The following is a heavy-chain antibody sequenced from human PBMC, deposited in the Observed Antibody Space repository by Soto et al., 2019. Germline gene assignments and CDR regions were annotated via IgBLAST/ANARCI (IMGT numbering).Heavy chain of an antibody. CDR3: ARGSGGSGSYSLSNWFDP. Sequence: QVQLVQSGAEVKKPGASVKVSCKASGYTFTGYYMHWVRQAPGQGLEWMGWINPNSGGTNYAQKFQGRVTMTRNTSISTAYMELSSLRSEDTAVYYCARGSGGSGSYSLSNWFDPWGQGTLVTVSS. CDR2: INPNSGGT. D-gene: IGHD3-10*01. CDR1: GYTFTGYY. J-gene: IGHJ5*02. V-gene: IGHV1-2*02.